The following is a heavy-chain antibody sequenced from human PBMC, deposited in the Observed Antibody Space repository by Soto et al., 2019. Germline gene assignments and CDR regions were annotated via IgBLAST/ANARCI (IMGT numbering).Heavy chain of an antibody. D-gene: IGHD4-17*01. CDR1: GYSFSRYG. Sequence: ASVKVSCKASGYSFSRYGISWVRQAPGQGLEWMGWISTYNDNTKYGKKFQGRVTMTTDTTTSTVYMELRSLTPDDTAVYYCASIGDYSPSDYWGQGTLVTVSS. CDR2: ISTYNDNT. J-gene: IGHJ4*02. V-gene: IGHV1-18*01. CDR3: ASIGDYSPSDY.